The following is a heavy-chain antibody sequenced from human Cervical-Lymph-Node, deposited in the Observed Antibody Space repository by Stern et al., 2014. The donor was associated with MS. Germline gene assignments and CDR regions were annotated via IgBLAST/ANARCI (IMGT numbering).Heavy chain of an antibody. J-gene: IGHJ5*02. CDR3: ALSSETSDRWYSLGYDL. Sequence: VQLAESGAEVTKPGSSVKVSCKASGGTFSKFPSSWVRQAPGQGLEWLGGFFPVFGTPTYAQEFRGRVTITADVSTSTVYMELSSLRSDDTAVYYCALSSETSDRWYSLGYDLWGQGTLVTVSS. CDR1: GGTFSKFP. V-gene: IGHV1-69*01. D-gene: IGHD6-13*01. CDR2: FFPVFGTP.